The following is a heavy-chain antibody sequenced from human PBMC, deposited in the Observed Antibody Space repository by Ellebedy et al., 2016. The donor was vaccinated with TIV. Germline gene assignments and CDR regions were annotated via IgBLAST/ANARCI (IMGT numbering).Heavy chain of an antibody. CDR2: INHSGST. CDR1: GGSFSGYY. CDR3: ARATAKLFGAVMGPSDH. D-gene: IGHD3-3*01. J-gene: IGHJ4*02. V-gene: IGHV4-34*01. Sequence: SETLSLTCGVYGGSFSGYYWSWIRQPPGKGLEWIGEINHSGSTNYNPSLKSRVTISVDTSKNQFSLKLSSVTAADTAVYYCARATAKLFGAVMGPSDHWGQGALVTVSS.